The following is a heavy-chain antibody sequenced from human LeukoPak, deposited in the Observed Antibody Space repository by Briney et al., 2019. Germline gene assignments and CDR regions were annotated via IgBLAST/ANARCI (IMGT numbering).Heavy chain of an antibody. CDR3: ARDRGMYSSFDY. D-gene: IGHD6-19*01. Sequence: GGSLRLSCAASGFTFSSYGMHWVRQAPGKGLEWVAFIRYDGSNKYYADSVKGRFTISRDNGKNSLYLQMNSLRAEDTAVYYCARDRGMYSSFDYWGQGTRVTVSS. J-gene: IGHJ4*02. V-gene: IGHV3-30*02. CDR1: GFTFSSYG. CDR2: IRYDGSNK.